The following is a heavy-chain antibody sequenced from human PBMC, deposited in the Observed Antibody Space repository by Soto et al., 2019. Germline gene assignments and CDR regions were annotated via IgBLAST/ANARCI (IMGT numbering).Heavy chain of an antibody. D-gene: IGHD3-10*01. V-gene: IGHV3-23*01. CDR2: ISNSGDTI. J-gene: IGHJ4*02. CDR1: GFTFSYYT. CDR3: AKAWGITMVRGVIIKPHDY. Sequence: GGSLRLSCVASGFTFSYYTMSWVRQAPGKGLEWVSGISNSGDTIYYADSVKGRFTISRDNSKNTLYLQMNSLRAEDTAVYYCAKAWGITMVRGVIIKPHDYWGQGTLVTVSS.